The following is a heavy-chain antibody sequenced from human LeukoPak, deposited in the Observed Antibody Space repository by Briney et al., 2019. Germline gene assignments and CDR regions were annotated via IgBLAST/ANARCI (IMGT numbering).Heavy chain of an antibody. CDR3: ARGLILVPAANDY. CDR2: MNPNSGNT. Sequence: ASVKVSCKASGYTFTSYDINWVRQATGQGLEWMGWMNPNSGNTGYAQKFQGRVTMTRNASISTAYMELSSLRSEDTAVYYCARGLILVPAANDYSGPRTLVTASP. J-gene: IGHJ4*02. CDR1: GYTFTSYD. V-gene: IGHV1-8*01. D-gene: IGHD2-2*01.